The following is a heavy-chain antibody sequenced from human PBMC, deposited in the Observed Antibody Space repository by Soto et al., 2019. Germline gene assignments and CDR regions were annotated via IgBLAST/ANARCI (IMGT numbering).Heavy chain of an antibody. D-gene: IGHD6-19*01. CDR1: GDSYSISTYS. J-gene: IGHJ5*02. CDR2: IYQSGVT. V-gene: IGHV4-30-2*01. Sequence: SETLSLTCNMSGDSYSISTYSWSWIRQPPGKALQWIGFIYQSGVTSYNPSLASRVSISLDRSNNQCSLKLKSVTAADTAVYFCAGMPYTSGLRFDPWGPGTLVTVS. CDR3: AGMPYTSGLRFDP.